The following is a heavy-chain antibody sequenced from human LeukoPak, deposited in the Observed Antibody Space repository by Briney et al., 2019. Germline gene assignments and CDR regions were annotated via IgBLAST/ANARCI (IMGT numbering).Heavy chain of an antibody. CDR2: ISGSGGST. CDR3: ANFRYNWNDGDL. Sequence: PGGSLRLSCAASGFTFSSYAMSWVRQAPGKGLEWVSAISGSGGSTYYADSVKGRFTISRDNSKNTLYLQMNSLRAEDTAVSYCANFRYNWNDGDLWGQGTLVTVSS. J-gene: IGHJ4*02. D-gene: IGHD1-20*01. V-gene: IGHV3-23*01. CDR1: GFTFSSYA.